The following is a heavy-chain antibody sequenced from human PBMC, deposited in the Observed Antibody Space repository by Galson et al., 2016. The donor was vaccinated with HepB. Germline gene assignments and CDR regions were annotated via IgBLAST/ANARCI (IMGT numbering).Heavy chain of an antibody. J-gene: IGHJ5*02. CDR3: ARHTNYAGFSFDP. CDR1: GGSISRSSYY. D-gene: IGHD1-7*01. CDR2: IYYTGYT. V-gene: IGHV4-39*01. Sequence: SETLSLTCTVSGGSISRSSYYWGWFRQPPGKGLEWIGSIYYTGYTYYFSSLGSRVNISVDTSKNHFPLMPTSVTAADTALYYGARHTNYAGFSFDPWGRGTLVTVSS.